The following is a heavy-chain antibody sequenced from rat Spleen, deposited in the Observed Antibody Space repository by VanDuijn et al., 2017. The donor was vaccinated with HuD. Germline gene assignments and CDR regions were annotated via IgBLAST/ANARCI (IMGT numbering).Heavy chain of an antibody. V-gene: IGHV5-25*01. Sequence: EVQLVESGGGLVQPGRSLKLSCAASGFTFSNYDMAWVRQAPTQGLEWVASIRTSGGTTYYRDSVKGRFTVSRDNAKSTLYLQMDSLRSEDTATYYCARHYYDGSYPPFYWGQGVMVTVSS. CDR1: GFTFSNYD. D-gene: IGHD1-12*02. CDR3: ARHYYDGSYPPFY. CDR2: IRTSGGTT. J-gene: IGHJ2*01.